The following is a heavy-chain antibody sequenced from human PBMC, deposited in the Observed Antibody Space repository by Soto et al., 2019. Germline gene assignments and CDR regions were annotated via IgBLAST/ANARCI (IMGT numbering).Heavy chain of an antibody. Sequence: QVQLVESGGGVVQPGRSLRLSSAASGFTFSSYGMHWVRQAPGKGLEWVAVISYDGSNKYYADSVKGRFTISRDNSKNTLYLQMNSLRAEDTAVYYCAKSLRYSGSYFDYWGQGTLVPVSS. V-gene: IGHV3-30*18. J-gene: IGHJ4*02. D-gene: IGHD1-26*01. CDR2: ISYDGSNK. CDR3: AKSLRYSGSYFDY. CDR1: GFTFSSYG.